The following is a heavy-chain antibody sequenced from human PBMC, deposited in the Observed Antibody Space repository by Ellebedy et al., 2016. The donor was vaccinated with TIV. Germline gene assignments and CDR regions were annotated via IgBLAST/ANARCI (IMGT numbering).Heavy chain of an antibody. CDR3: ARDEETTVTRRGAFDI. CDR1: GGSIRRSGYY. J-gene: IGHJ3*02. Sequence: MPSETLSLTCTVSGGSIRRSGYYWGWIRQPPGKGLEWIASIYHSGSTDYNPSLKSRVTISVDTSKSQFSLKVSSVTAADTAVYYCARDEETTVTRRGAFDIWGQGTMVTVSS. D-gene: IGHD4-17*01. CDR2: IYHSGST. V-gene: IGHV4-39*07.